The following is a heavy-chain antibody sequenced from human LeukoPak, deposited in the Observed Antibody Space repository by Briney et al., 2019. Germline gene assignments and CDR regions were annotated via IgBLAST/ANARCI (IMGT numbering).Heavy chain of an antibody. CDR1: GGSFSGYY. J-gene: IGHJ4*02. CDR3: ALGDQSSGWYYRPLDY. CDR2: INHSGST. D-gene: IGHD6-19*01. Sequence: SETLSLTCAVYGGSFSGYYWSWIRQPPGKGLEWSGEINHSGSTNYNPPLKSRVTISVDMSKNQFYLKLSSVTAADTAVYYCALGDQSSGWYYRPLDYWGQGTLVTVSS. V-gene: IGHV4-34*01.